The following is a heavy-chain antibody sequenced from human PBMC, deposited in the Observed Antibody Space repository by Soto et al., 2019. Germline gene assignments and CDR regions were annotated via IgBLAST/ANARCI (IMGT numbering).Heavy chain of an antibody. CDR3: ASGGGVGVAGSAAFDM. CDR2: INPATGAA. V-gene: IGHV1-2*02. Sequence: QLHLVQSGAVVKKPGASVTVSCSASGYPVTAYYMHWVRQAPGRGLEGMGGINPATGAAKYTQTFQGRVTMPRDTSPSTVFMELGGLTSEDTAVFYCASGGGVGVAGSAAFDMWGQGTLVTVSS. D-gene: IGHD3-3*01. CDR1: GYPVTAYY. J-gene: IGHJ3*02.